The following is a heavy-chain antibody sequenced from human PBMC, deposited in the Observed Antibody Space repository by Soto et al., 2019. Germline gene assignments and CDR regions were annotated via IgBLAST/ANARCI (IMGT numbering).Heavy chain of an antibody. J-gene: IGHJ5*02. D-gene: IGHD2-15*01. CDR1: GGPIATGGYY. V-gene: IGHV4-31*03. Sequence: PSETLSLTCTVSGGPIATGGYYWSWIRHHPGKGLEWIGYIYHSGNTYYNPSLQRRVNISVDTSKNQFSLILNSVTAADTALYYCATSARGVAGFDPWGQGTLVTVSS. CDR3: ATSARGVAGFDP. CDR2: IYHSGNT.